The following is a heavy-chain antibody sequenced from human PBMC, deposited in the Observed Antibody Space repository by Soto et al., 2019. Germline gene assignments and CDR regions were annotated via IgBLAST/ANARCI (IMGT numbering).Heavy chain of an antibody. CDR2: ISSDGNPK. D-gene: IGHD1-26*01. V-gene: IGHV3-30-3*01. CDR1: GFNVSAYT. J-gene: IGHJ4*02. CDR3: ARWEQPLFDY. Sequence: QVKLVESGGGVVQPGRSLRLSCAASGFNVSAYTMHWVRQAPGKGLEWVAVISSDGNPKYYTDSVKGRFTISRDTSTNTLYLQMNSLRAEDTAVYYCARWEQPLFDYWGQGTLVTVSS.